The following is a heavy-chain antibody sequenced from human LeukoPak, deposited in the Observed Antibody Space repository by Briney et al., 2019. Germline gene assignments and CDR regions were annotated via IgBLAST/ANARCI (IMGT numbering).Heavy chain of an antibody. D-gene: IGHD3-9*01. CDR1: GFTFSSYG. CDR3: AKESGYFDWLSFDY. CDR2: ISYDGSNK. J-gene: IGHJ4*02. Sequence: PGGSLRLSCAASGFTFSSYGMHWVRQAPGKGLEWVAVISYDGSNKYYADSVKGRFTISRDNSENTLYLQMNSLRAEDTAVYYCAKESGYFDWLSFDYWGQGTLVTVSS. V-gene: IGHV3-30*18.